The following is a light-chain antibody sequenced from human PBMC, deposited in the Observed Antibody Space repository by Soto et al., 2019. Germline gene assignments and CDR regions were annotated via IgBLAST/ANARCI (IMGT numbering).Light chain of an antibody. CDR2: DVS. Sequence: QSALTQPASVSGSPGQSITISCTGLSSDVGGYNYLSWYQQHPGKAPKLIIYDVSNRPSGVSNRFSGSKSGNTASLTVSGLQAEDEADYYCLSFTSTNRVFGGGTKLTVL. V-gene: IGLV2-14*03. CDR1: SSDVGGYNY. CDR3: LSFTSTNRV. J-gene: IGLJ3*02.